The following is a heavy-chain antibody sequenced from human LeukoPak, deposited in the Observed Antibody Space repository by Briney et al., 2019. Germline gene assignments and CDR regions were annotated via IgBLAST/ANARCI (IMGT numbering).Heavy chain of an antibody. CDR3: AKGATGGSYYFDY. CDR1: GFTFTNYA. J-gene: IGHJ4*02. Sequence: GGSLRLSCTASGFTFTNYAMNWVRQAPGKGLEWVSGISASGGSTYYADSVKGRFTISRDNSRNTLYLQMNSLRADDTAVYYCAKGATGGSYYFDYWGQGTLVTVSS. D-gene: IGHD1-26*01. V-gene: IGHV3-23*01. CDR2: ISASGGST.